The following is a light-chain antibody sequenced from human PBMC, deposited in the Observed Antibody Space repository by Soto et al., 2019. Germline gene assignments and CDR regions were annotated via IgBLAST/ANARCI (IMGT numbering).Light chain of an antibody. J-gene: IGKJ2*01. CDR3: QQSHSTPYT. CDR2: AAS. V-gene: IGKV1-39*01. Sequence: DLQMTQSPSSLSASVGDRVTITCRASQSISSYLNWYQQKPGKAPKLLISAASSLQSGVPSRFSGSGSGTDFTLTISSLQPEDFTTYYCQQSHSTPYTFGQGTKLEIK. CDR1: QSISSY.